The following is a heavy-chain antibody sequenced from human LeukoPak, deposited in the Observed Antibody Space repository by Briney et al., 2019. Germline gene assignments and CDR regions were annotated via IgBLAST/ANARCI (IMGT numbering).Heavy chain of an antibody. V-gene: IGHV3-21*01. Sequence: PGGSLRLSCAASGFTFSNYSMNWVRQAPGKGLEWVSSISSSSSYIYYADSVKGRFTISRDNAKNALYLQMNSLRAEDTAVYYCARDYNIVVVPAAAVLYYYYGMDVWGQGTTVTVSS. CDR3: ARDYNIVVVPAAAVLYYYYGMDV. CDR1: GFTFSNYS. J-gene: IGHJ6*02. CDR2: ISSSSSYI. D-gene: IGHD2-2*01.